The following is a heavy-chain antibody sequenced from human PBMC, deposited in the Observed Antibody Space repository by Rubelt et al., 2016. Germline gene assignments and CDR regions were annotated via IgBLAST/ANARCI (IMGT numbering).Heavy chain of an antibody. Sequence: QVQLQQWGAGLLKPSETLSLTCAVYGGSFSGYYWSWIRQPPGKGLGWIGEINHSGSTNYNPSLRSRGTISVSTSKNQFSLKLSSVNAAATAVYYCARAQSIAAAGTGGFDPWGQGTLVTVSS. CDR2: INHSGST. CDR3: ARAQSIAAAGTGGFDP. J-gene: IGHJ5*02. V-gene: IGHV4-34*01. D-gene: IGHD6-13*01. CDR1: GGSFSGYY.